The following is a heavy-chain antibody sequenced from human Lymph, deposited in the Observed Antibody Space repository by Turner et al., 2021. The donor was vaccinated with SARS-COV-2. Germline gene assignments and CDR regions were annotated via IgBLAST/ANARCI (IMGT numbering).Heavy chain of an antibody. CDR3: ARDVERYNDFWSGYSGGYGLDV. CDR1: GYTFTGYY. CDR2: INPNSGGT. D-gene: IGHD3-3*01. Sequence: QVQLVQSGAEVKKPGASVKVSCKHSGYTFTGYYMHWVRQAPGQGLEWMGWINPNSGGTNYAQKFQGRVTMTRDTSISTAYMELSRLRSDDTAVYYCARDVERYNDFWSGYSGGYGLDVWGQGTTVTVSS. V-gene: IGHV1-2*02. J-gene: IGHJ6*02.